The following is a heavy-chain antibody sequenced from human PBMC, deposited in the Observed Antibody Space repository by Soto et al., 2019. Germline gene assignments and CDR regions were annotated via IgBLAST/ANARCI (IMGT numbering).Heavy chain of an antibody. V-gene: IGHV3-74*01. CDR1: GFTFSSYW. CDR3: AREGSGFYGPHFDY. CDR2: INSDGSST. D-gene: IGHD4-17*01. Sequence: GGSLRLSCAASGFTFSSYWMHWVRQAPGKGLVWVSRINSDGSSTSYAGSVKGRFTISRDNAKNTLYLQMNSLRAEDTAVYYCAREGSGFYGPHFDYWGQGSLVTVSS. J-gene: IGHJ4*01.